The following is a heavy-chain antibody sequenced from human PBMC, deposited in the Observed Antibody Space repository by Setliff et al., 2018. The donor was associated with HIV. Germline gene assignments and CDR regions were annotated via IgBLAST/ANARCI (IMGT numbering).Heavy chain of an antibody. CDR3: ASLNGSESPYIYYYYMDV. CDR2: INYRGDT. D-gene: IGHD3-10*01. V-gene: IGHV4-39*01. Sequence: SETLSLTCTVSGGSVSTSRYYWGWIRQPPGKGQEWIGSINYRGDTYYNPSLTSRAAIFVDTSKDQISLKLSSVTAADTAVYYCASLNGSESPYIYYYYMDVWGKGTTVTVSS. J-gene: IGHJ6*03. CDR1: GGSVSTSRYY.